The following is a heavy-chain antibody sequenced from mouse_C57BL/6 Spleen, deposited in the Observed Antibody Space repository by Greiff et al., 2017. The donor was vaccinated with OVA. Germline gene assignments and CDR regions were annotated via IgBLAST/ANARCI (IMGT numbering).Heavy chain of an antibody. CDR1: GYTFTDYY. V-gene: IGHV1-76*01. CDR2: IYPGSGNT. CDR3: ANQREAMDY. J-gene: IGHJ4*01. Sequence: QVQLKESGAELVRPGASVKLSCKASGYTFTDYYINWVKQRPGQGLEWIARIYPGSGNTYYNEKFKGKATLTAEKSSSTAYMQLSSLTSEDSAVYFCANQREAMDYWGQGTSVTVSS.